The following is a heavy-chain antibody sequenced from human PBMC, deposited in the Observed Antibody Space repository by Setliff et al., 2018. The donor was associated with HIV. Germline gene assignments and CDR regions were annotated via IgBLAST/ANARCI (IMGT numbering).Heavy chain of an antibody. V-gene: IGHV4-38-2*01. CDR3: ARHAAGPDGPFDY. J-gene: IGHJ4*02. CDR2: VYHTGST. Sequence: PLETLSLTCGVSGYSMSSGYYWGWIRQPPGKGLEWIGNVYHTGSTYYNPSLKSRVTISVDTSKNQFPLKLSSVIAADTAVYYCARHAAGPDGPFDYWGQGTLVTVSS. D-gene: IGHD2-2*01. CDR1: GYSMSSGYY.